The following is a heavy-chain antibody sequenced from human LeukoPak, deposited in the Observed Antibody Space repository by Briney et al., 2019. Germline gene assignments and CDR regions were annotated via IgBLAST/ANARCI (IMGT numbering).Heavy chain of an antibody. Sequence: GGSLRLSCAASGFTFSNAWMSWVRQAPGKGLEWVGRIKSKTDGGTTDYAAPVKGRFTISRDDSKNTLYLQMNSQKTEDTAVYYCTTVSPGVVRGTDWGQGTLVTVSS. J-gene: IGHJ4*02. CDR1: GFTFSNAW. V-gene: IGHV3-15*01. D-gene: IGHD3-10*01. CDR3: TTVSPGVVRGTD. CDR2: IKSKTDGGTT.